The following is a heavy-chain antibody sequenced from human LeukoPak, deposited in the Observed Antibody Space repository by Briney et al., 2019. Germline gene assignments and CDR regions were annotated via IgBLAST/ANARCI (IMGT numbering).Heavy chain of an antibody. D-gene: IGHD1-26*01. V-gene: IGHV4-59*01. CDR1: GGTISSYY. CDR3: ARDLIGSYPPGRWFDP. Sequence: SETLSLTCTVSGGTISSYYWSWIRQPPGQGLEWIGYIYYSGSTNYNPSLKSRVTISVDTSKNQFSLKLSSVTAADTVVYYCARDLIGSYPPGRWFDPWGQGTLVTVSS. J-gene: IGHJ5*02. CDR2: IYYSGST.